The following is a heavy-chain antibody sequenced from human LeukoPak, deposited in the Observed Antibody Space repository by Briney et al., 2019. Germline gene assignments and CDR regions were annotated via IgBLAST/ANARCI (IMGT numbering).Heavy chain of an antibody. J-gene: IGHJ4*02. Sequence: AGGSLRLSCAASGFTFSSYWMSWVRQAPGKGLEWVANIKQDGSEKYYVDSVKGRFTISRDNAKNSLYLQMNSLRAEDTAVYYCARDLAVVAATLLGYWGQGTLVTVSS. CDR3: ARDLAVVAATLLGY. V-gene: IGHV3-7*01. CDR2: IKQDGSEK. CDR1: GFTFSSYW. D-gene: IGHD2-15*01.